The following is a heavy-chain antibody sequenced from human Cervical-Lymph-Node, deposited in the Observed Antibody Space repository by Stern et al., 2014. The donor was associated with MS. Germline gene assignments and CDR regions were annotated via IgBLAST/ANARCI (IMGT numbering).Heavy chain of an antibody. J-gene: IGHJ4*02. CDR3: AKDGVKLSNSSSGPFDH. CDR2: ISYDGSNK. V-gene: IGHV3-30*18. CDR1: GFTFSSHA. D-gene: IGHD6-6*01. Sequence: QVQLVQSGGGVVQPGRSLRLSCAASGFTFSSHAMHWARQAPGKGLEWGAAISYDGSNKYYADFVKGRFTISRDNSKKTLYLQMNSLRTEHTAVYFCAKDGVKLSNSSSGPFDHWGQGTLVTVSS.